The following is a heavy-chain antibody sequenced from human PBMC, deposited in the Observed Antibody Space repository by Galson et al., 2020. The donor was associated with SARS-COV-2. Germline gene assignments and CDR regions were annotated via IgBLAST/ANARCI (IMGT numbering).Heavy chain of an antibody. CDR2: IYYSGST. D-gene: IGHD6-6*01. J-gene: IGHJ5*02. Sequence: SETLSLTCTVSGGSISSGGYYWSWIRQHPGKGLEWIGYIYYSGSTYYNPSLKSRVTISVDTSKNQFSLKLSSVTAADTAVYYCARASLRSSSGGWFDPWGQGTLVTVSS. CDR3: ARASLRSSSGGWFDP. CDR1: GGSISSGGYY. V-gene: IGHV4-31*03.